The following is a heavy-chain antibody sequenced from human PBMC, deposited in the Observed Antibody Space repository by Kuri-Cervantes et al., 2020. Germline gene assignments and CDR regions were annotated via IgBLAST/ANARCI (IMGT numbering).Heavy chain of an antibody. CDR3: ARNDFWSGCMDV. CDR1: GYSFTSYW. CDR2: IYPGDSDT. J-gene: IGHJ6*02. V-gene: IGHV5-51*01. Sequence: GGSLRLSCKGSGYSFTSYWFGWVRQMPGKGLEWMGIIYPGDSDTRYSPSFQDQVTISADKSISTAYLQGSSLKASDTAMYYCARNDFWSGCMDVWGQGTTVTVSS. D-gene: IGHD3-3*01.